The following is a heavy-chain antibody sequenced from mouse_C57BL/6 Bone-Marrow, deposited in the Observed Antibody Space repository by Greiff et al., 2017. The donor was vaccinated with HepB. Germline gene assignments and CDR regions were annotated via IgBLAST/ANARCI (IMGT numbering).Heavy chain of an antibody. Sequence: LQESGAELARPGASVKLSCKASGYTFTSYGISWVKQRTGQGLEWIGEIYPRSGNTYYNEKFKGKATLTADKSSSTAYMELRSLTSEDSAVYFCARWFYYGYDGWYFDVWGTGTTVTVSS. CDR1: GYTFTSYG. D-gene: IGHD2-2*01. CDR3: ARWFYYGYDGWYFDV. CDR2: IYPRSGNT. J-gene: IGHJ1*02. V-gene: IGHV1-81*01.